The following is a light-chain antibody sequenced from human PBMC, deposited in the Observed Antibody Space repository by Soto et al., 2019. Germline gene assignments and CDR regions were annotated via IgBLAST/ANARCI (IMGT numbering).Light chain of an antibody. V-gene: IGKV1-5*03. CDR2: KAS. J-gene: IGKJ4*01. Sequence: QSHSTLSXXLGDXVTIXXRASQSISSWLAWYQQKPGKAPKLLIYKASILESRVPSRFSGSGSGTEFTLTISSLQPDDFATYYCQQYNSYPLPFGGGTTVDIK. CDR3: QQYNSYPLP. CDR1: QSISSW.